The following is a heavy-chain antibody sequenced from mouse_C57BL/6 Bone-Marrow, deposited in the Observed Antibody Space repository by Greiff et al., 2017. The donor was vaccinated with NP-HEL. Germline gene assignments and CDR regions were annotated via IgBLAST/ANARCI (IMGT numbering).Heavy chain of an antibody. D-gene: IGHD2-14*01. CDR3: AREHLGAWFAY. V-gene: IGHV1-59*01. CDR1: GYTFTSYW. J-gene: IGHJ3*01. CDR2: IDPSDSYT. Sequence: QVQLKESGAELVRPGTSVKLSCKASGYTFTSYWMHWVKQRPGQGLEWIGVIDPSDSYTNYNQKFKGKATLTVDTSSSTAYMQLSSLTSEDSAVYYCAREHLGAWFAYWGQGTLVTVSA.